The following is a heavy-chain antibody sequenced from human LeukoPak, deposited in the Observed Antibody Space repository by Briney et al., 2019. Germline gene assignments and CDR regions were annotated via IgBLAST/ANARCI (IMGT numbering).Heavy chain of an antibody. Sequence: GGSLRLSCAASGFTFCSYAMHWVRQAPGKGLEWVAVISYDGSNKYYADSVKGRFTISRDNSKNTLYLQMNSLRAEDTAVYYCARDPYASGWPDYWGQGTLVTVSS. CDR2: ISYDGSNK. J-gene: IGHJ4*02. CDR1: GFTFCSYA. V-gene: IGHV3-30*04. D-gene: IGHD6-19*01. CDR3: ARDPYASGWPDY.